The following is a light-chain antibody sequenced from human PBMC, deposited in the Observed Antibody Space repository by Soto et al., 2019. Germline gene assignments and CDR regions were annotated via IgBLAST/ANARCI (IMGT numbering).Light chain of an antibody. J-gene: IGKJ2*01. V-gene: IGKV3-20*01. CDR3: QQYSGSLPYM. CDR2: GAS. Sequence: EIVLTQSPDTLSLSPGETATLSCRASQSVYNRDLAWYQQKPGQAPRLLIYGASFRDPGTPDRFSGIGSGSDFTLTISRLEPEDFGVYYCQQYSGSLPYMFGQGTKLEIK. CDR1: QSVYNRD.